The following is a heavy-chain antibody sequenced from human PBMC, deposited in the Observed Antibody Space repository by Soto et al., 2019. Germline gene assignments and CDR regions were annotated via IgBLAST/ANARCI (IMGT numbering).Heavy chain of an antibody. V-gene: IGHV3-30-3*01. CDR2: ISYDGSNK. J-gene: IGHJ5*02. Sequence: GGSLRLSCAASGFTFSSYAMHWVRQAAGKGLEWVAVISYDGSNKYYADSVKGRFTISRDNSKNTLYLQMNSLRAEDTAVYYCARGGSSSWYLHWFDPWGQGTLVTVSS. D-gene: IGHD6-13*01. CDR3: ARGGSSSWYLHWFDP. CDR1: GFTFSSYA.